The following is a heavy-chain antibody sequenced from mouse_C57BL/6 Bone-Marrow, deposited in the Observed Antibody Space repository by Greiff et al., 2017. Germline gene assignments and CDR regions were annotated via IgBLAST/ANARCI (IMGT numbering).Heavy chain of an antibody. V-gene: IGHV1-81*01. CDR2: IYPRSGNT. J-gene: IGHJ4*01. D-gene: IGHD3-1*01. CDR3: ARWGSSRAMDY. CDR1: GYTFTSYG. Sequence: VQLQQSGAELARPGASVKLSCKASGYTFTSYGISWVKQRTGQGLEWIGEIYPRSGNTYYNETFKGKATLTADKSSSTAYMELRSLTSEDSAVYFCARWGSSRAMDYWGQGTSVTVSS.